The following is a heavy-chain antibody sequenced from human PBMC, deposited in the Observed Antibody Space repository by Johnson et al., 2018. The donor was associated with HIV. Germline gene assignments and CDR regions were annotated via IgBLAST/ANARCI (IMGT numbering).Heavy chain of an antibody. CDR3: ARAPPYYGGYSVSDAFDI. J-gene: IGHJ3*02. CDR1: GFAVSSNY. D-gene: IGHD3-22*01. Sequence: VQLVESGGGLVRPGGSLRLSCAASGFAVSSNYMNWVRQTPGKGLEWVSILYSAGSAYYADSVKGRFTIPRDNSKNTLYLQMNSLRPEDTAVYYCARAPPYYGGYSVSDAFDIWGQGTMVTVSS. CDR2: LYSAGSA. V-gene: IGHV3-66*02.